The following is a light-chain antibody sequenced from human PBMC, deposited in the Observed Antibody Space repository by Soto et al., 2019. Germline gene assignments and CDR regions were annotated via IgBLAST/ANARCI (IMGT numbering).Light chain of an antibody. CDR3: TSWTTSTTMR. J-gene: IGLJ2*01. Sequence: QSALTQPASVSGSPGQSITISCTGTRSDIGAYNFVSWYQQHPGEVPKLILYDVNVRPSGVSTRFSGSKSGNTASLTISGLQAKDEADYYCTSWTTSTTMRFGGGTKLTVL. CDR1: RSDIGAYNF. CDR2: DVN. V-gene: IGLV2-14*03.